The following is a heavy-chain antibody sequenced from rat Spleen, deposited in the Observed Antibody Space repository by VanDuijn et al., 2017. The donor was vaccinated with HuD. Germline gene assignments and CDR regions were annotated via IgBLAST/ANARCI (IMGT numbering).Heavy chain of an antibody. CDR2: ISYDGSST. D-gene: IGHD1-11*01. CDR3: ATRDGGYPV. J-gene: IGHJ3*01. V-gene: IGHV5-29*01. CDR1: GFTFSDYY. Sequence: EVQLVESDGGLVQPGRSLKLSCAASGFTFSDYYMAWVRQAPTKGLEWVATISYDGSSTYYRDSVKGRFTISRDNAKSTLYLQMDSLRSEDTATYYCATRDGGYPVWGQGTLVTVSS.